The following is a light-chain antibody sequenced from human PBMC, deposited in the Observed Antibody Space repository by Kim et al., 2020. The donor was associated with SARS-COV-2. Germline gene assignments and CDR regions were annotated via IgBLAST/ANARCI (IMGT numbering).Light chain of an antibody. CDR1: SGHSSYA. Sequence: QLVLTQSPSASASLGASVKLTCTLSSGHSSYAIAWHQQQPEKGPRYLMKLNSDGSHSKGDGIPDRFSGSSSGAERYVTISSLQSEDEADYYCQTWGTGSWVFGGGTHLTVL. CDR3: QTWGTGSWV. CDR2: LNSDGSH. V-gene: IGLV4-69*01. J-gene: IGLJ3*02.